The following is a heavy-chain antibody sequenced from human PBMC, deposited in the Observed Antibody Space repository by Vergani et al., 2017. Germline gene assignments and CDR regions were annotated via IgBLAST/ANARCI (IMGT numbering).Heavy chain of an antibody. V-gene: IGHV3-21*01. D-gene: IGHD1-26*01. Sequence: EVQLVESGGGLVKPGGSLSLSCAASGFTFSSYSMNWVRQAPGKGLEWVSSISSSSSYIYYADSVKGRFTISRDNAKNSLYLQMNSLRAEDTAVYYCAYSGSATYGMDVWGQGTTVTVSS. CDR1: GFTFSSYS. CDR3: AYSGSATYGMDV. J-gene: IGHJ6*02. CDR2: ISSSSSYI.